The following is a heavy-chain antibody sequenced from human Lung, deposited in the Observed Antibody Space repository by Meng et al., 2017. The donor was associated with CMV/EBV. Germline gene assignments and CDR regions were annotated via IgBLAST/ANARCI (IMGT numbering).Heavy chain of an antibody. V-gene: IGHV1-69*02. J-gene: IGHJ6*02. D-gene: IGHD6-6*01. Sequence: SVXVSXXASGGTFSSYTITWVRQAPGQGLEWRGWIVPINAITSYAQKFQGRVTITADRSTSTAYMELTSLRSADTAVYYCAWSSIAESYYQYGMDVWGQGTTVXVSS. CDR3: AWSSIAESYYQYGMDV. CDR2: IVPINAIT. CDR1: GGTFSSYT.